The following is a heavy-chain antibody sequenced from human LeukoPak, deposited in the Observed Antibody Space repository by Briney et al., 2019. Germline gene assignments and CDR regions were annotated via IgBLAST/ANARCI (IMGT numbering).Heavy chain of an antibody. D-gene: IGHD7-27*01. J-gene: IGHJ3*02. CDR3: ARGLWGIGAFDI. Sequence: PSETLSLTCTVSGGSISSYYWSWIRQPPGKGLEWIGYIYYSGSTNYNPSLKSRVTISVDTSKNQFSLKLSSVTAADTAVYYCARGLWGIGAFDIWGQGTMVTVSS. CDR2: IYYSGST. V-gene: IGHV4-59*01. CDR1: GGSISSYY.